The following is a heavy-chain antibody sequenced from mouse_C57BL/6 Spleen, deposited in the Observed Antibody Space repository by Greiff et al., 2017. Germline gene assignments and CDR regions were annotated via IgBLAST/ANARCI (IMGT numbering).Heavy chain of an antibody. CDR2: INPGSGGT. J-gene: IGHJ4*01. D-gene: IGHD2-3*01. V-gene: IGHV1-54*01. CDR1: GYAFTNYL. Sequence: VQLQQSGAELVRPGTSVKLSCKASGYAFTNYLMEWVKQRPGQGLEWIGVINPGSGGTNYNPKFQGKATLTADQSSSTAYMQLSSLTSEDSAVYFCASSEGVYDGYPYAMDYWGQGTSVTVSS. CDR3: ASSEGVYDGYPYAMDY.